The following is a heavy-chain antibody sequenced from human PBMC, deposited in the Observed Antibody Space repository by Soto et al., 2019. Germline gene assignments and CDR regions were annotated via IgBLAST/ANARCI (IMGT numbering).Heavy chain of an antibody. CDR3: ARDLLVGLVLSPDEYYFDY. CDR2: IWYDGSNK. V-gene: IGHV3-33*01. J-gene: IGHJ4*02. Sequence: PGGSLRLSCAASGFTFSSYGMHWVRQAPGKGLEWVAVIWYDGSNKYYADSVTGRFTISRDNSKNTLYLQMNSLRAEDTAVYYCARDLLVGLVLSPDEYYFDYWGQGTLVTVSS. D-gene: IGHD6-6*01. CDR1: GFTFSSYG.